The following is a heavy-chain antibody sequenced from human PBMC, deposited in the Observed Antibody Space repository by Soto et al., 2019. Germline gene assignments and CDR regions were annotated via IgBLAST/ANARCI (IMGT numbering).Heavy chain of an antibody. V-gene: IGHV4-34*01. J-gene: IGHJ4*01. Sequence: PSETLSLTCAVHGGSFSGYYWSWIRQPPGKGLEWIGEINHSGDANYDPSLKSRVTMSVDTSKNQFSLKLSSVSAAATVTYFCARCNWNDADFDDWGDGTLVTVSS. CDR1: GGSFSGYY. CDR2: INHSGDA. D-gene: IGHD1-20*01. CDR3: ARCNWNDADFDD.